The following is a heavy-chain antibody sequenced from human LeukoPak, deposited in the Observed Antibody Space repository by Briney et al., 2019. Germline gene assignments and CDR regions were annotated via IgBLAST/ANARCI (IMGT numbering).Heavy chain of an antibody. J-gene: IGHJ4*02. CDR2: IIPIFGTA. V-gene: IGHV1-69*05. Sequence: SVKVSCKASGGTFSSYAISWVRQAPGQGLEWMGGIIPIFGTANYAQKFQGRVTITTDESTSTAYMELSSLRSEDTAVYYCASKKYYDFWSGYQSFDYWGQGTLVTVSS. CDR3: ASKKYYDFWSGYQSFDY. D-gene: IGHD3-3*01. CDR1: GGTFSSYA.